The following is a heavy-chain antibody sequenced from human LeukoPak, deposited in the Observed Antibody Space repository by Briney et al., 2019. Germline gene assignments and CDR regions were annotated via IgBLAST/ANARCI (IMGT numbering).Heavy chain of an antibody. V-gene: IGHV3-23*01. CDR1: GFTFSNYA. CDR2: ISGTGGST. CDR3: AKETGNISAGY. J-gene: IGHJ4*02. D-gene: IGHD4-23*01. Sequence: GGSLRLSCAASGFTFSNYAMIWVRHAPGKGREWVSLISGTGGSTYYADSVKGRFTISRDNSKNTLYLQMNRLRAEDTAVYYCAKETGNISAGYWGQGILVTVSS.